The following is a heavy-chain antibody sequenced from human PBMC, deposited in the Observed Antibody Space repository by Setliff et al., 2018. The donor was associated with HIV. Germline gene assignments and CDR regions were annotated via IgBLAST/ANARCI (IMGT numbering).Heavy chain of an antibody. CDR2: IFVAGGT. V-gene: IGHV4-61*02. CDR1: GGSLSDTHW. CDR3: ARDAGTSIEESGDAYTWIDS. Sequence: PSETLSLTCTVSGGSLSDTHWWTWIRQPAGRGPQWIGRIFVAGGTKYNPSLKTRVTISLNASKNQFSLTLTAVTAAGTAVYYCARDAGTSIEESGDAYTWIDSWGQGTLVTVSS. J-gene: IGHJ5*01. D-gene: IGHD2-21*02.